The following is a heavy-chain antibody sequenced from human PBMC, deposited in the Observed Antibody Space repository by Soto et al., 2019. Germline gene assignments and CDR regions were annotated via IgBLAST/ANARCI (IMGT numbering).Heavy chain of an antibody. Sequence: ASVKVSCKASGYTFTCYYMHWVRQAPGQGLEWMGWINPNSGGTNYAQKFQGWVTMTRDTSISTAYMELSRLRSDDTAVYYCARDYYGSGSYAEVHPLPLGHYYYGMDVWGQGTTVTVSS. V-gene: IGHV1-2*04. D-gene: IGHD3-10*01. CDR3: ARDYYGSGSYAEVHPLPLGHYYYGMDV. CDR2: INPNSGGT. J-gene: IGHJ6*02. CDR1: GYTFTCYY.